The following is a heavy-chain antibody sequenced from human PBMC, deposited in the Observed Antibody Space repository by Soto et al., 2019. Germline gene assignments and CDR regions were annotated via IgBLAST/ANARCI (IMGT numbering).Heavy chain of an antibody. CDR1: GFAFNKYV. CDR2: ITGGGKTT. V-gene: IGHV3-23*01. Sequence: QLLESGGGLVQPGGSQRLSCAASGFAFNKYVMTWVRQPPGKGLEWVSGITGGGKTTYYAESVKGRFTISRDNSKNTLFLQMKSLRADDTAVYFCAKDQSRGTTLSYPDFWGQGTLVIVPP. J-gene: IGHJ4*02. CDR3: AKDQSRGTTLSYPDF. D-gene: IGHD3-16*01.